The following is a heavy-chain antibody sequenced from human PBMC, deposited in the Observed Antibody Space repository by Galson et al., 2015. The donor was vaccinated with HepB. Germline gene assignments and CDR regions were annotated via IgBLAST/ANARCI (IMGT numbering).Heavy chain of an antibody. CDR2: ISESGSSI. D-gene: IGHD3-10*01. V-gene: IGHV3-11*01. Sequence: SLRLSCAASGFTFSDYYMSWIRQAPGKGLEWVSYISESGSSIKYADSVRGRFTISRDNAKNSLYLQMNSLTAEDTAVYYCASAYYYGHWYFDLWGRGTLVTVSS. CDR1: GFTFSDYY. J-gene: IGHJ2*01. CDR3: ASAYYYGHWYFDL.